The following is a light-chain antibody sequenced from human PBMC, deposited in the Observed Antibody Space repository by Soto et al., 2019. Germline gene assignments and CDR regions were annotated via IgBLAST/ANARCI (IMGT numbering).Light chain of an antibody. V-gene: IGLV2-14*01. CDR1: SSDVVVYNY. CDR3: CSYTTSNTRQIV. Sequence: QSVLTQPASVSGSPGQSITISCTGTSSDVVVYNYFSWYQQHPGKAPKFMIYDVSNRPSGVSNRFSGSKSGNTASLTISGLQAEDEADYYCCSYTTSNTRQIVFGTGTKVTVL. CDR2: DVS. J-gene: IGLJ1*01.